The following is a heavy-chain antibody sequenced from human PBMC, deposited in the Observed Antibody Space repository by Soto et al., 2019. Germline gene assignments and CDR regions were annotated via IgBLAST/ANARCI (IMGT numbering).Heavy chain of an antibody. D-gene: IGHD3-9*01. CDR2: ISAFNHKA. Sequence: QVQLVQSGGEVKKPGASVKVSCKASGYNYNNYGVTCVRQAPGQWLEWMGWISAFNHKANYAPNIQDRVSMTIDTSTNTAQMEMRSLRPDDTAVYYCARQHNDLWTDSPDFDYWGQGTLVTVSA. V-gene: IGHV1-18*04. CDR1: GYNYNNYG. CDR3: ARQHNDLWTDSPDFDY. J-gene: IGHJ4*02.